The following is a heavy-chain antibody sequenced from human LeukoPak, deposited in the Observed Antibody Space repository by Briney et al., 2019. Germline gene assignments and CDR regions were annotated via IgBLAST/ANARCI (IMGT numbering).Heavy chain of an antibody. CDR3: ARWSSWYYYFDY. CDR1: GGSFSGYY. J-gene: IGHJ4*02. D-gene: IGHD6-13*01. V-gene: IGHV4-34*01. Sequence: SETLSLTCAVYGGSFSGYYWSWIRQPPGKGLEWIGEINHSGSTNYNPSLKSRVTISVDTSKNQFSLKLSSVTAADTAVYYCARWSSWYYYFDYWGQGTLVTVSS. CDR2: INHSGST.